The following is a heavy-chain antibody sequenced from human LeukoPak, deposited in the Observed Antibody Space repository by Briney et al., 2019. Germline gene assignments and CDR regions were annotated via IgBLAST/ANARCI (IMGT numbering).Heavy chain of an antibody. V-gene: IGHV3-7*03. D-gene: IGHD3-3*01. CDR3: ARVPNPNYDVWSGYYSAYFDY. CDR1: GFTFSSYW. Sequence: GGSLRLSCAASGFTFSSYWMSWVRQTPGKGLEWVANIKQDGSEKYYVDSVKGRFTISRDNAKNSLYLQMNSLRAEDTAVYYCARVPNPNYDVWSGYYSAYFDYWGQGTLVTVSS. CDR2: IKQDGSEK. J-gene: IGHJ4*02.